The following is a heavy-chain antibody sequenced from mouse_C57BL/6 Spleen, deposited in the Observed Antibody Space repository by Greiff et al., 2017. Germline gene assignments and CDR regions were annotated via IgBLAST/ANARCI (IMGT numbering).Heavy chain of an antibody. CDR1: GFSLTSYG. J-gene: IGHJ2*01. Sequence: VQLQQSGPGLVQPSQSLSITCTVSGFSLTSYGVHWVRQSPGQGLEWLGVIWRGGSTDYNAAFISRLSISKDNSKCQVFFKMNSLQADDTSIYYCARGYYGSYYFDYWGQGTTLTVSS. D-gene: IGHD1-1*01. CDR2: IWRGGST. V-gene: IGHV2-2*01. CDR3: ARGYYGSYYFDY.